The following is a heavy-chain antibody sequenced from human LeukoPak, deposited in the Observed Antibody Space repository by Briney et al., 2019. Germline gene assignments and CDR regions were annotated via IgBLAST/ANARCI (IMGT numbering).Heavy chain of an antibody. CDR3: ASPRSDYYDSSGYYLYFQH. V-gene: IGHV3-11*03. Sequence: PGGSLRLSCAASGFTFSDYYMSWIRQAPGKGLECVSYSSSSSSYTNYADSVKGRFTISRDNAKNSLYLQMNSLRAEDTAVYYCASPRSDYYDSSGYYLYFQHWGQGTLVTVSS. CDR2: SSSSSSYT. CDR1: GFTFSDYY. D-gene: IGHD3-22*01. J-gene: IGHJ1*01.